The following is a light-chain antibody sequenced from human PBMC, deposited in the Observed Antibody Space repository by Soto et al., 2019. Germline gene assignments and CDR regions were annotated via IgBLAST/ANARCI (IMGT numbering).Light chain of an antibody. Sequence: EIVVTQSPATLSLSPGERANLSCRASQSVSSYLAWYQQEPGQAPRLLIYDASNRATGIPARFSGSGSGTDFNLTISSLEPEDFAVYYCQQRRAFGPGTKVDIK. V-gene: IGKV3-11*01. CDR1: QSVSSY. CDR2: DAS. CDR3: QQRRA. J-gene: IGKJ3*01.